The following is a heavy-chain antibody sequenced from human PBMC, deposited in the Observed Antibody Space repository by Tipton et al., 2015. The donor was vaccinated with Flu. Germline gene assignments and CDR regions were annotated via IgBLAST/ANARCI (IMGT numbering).Heavy chain of an antibody. CDR2: VSGGGGTR. Sequence: SLRLSCAATGFTFSRYAMSWVRQAPGKWLEWVSAVSGGGGTRYFADSVKGRFTISRDNIKNTLHLQMNSLRAEDTAIYFCAKVIPEIVSGLDRWGQGTLVTASS. D-gene: IGHD5/OR15-5a*01. V-gene: IGHV3-23*01. CDR3: AKVIPEIVSGLDR. CDR1: GFTFSRYA. J-gene: IGHJ5*02.